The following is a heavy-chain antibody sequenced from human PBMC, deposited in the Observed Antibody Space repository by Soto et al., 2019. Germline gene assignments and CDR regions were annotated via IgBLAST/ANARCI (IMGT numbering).Heavy chain of an antibody. D-gene: IGHD3-3*01. CDR3: AKVRSTSIFDVVSLFDY. J-gene: IGHJ4*02. V-gene: IGHV3-23*01. CDR2: ISGSGGST. Sequence: VQLFDSGGGLVQPGGSLRLSCAASGFTFSNYAMSWVRQAPGKGLECVSTISGSGGSTYYADSVKGRFTISRDNSKNPLYLQMNSLGAEDTAVYYCAKVRSTSIFDVVSLFDYWGQVTLVTVSS. CDR1: GFTFSNYA.